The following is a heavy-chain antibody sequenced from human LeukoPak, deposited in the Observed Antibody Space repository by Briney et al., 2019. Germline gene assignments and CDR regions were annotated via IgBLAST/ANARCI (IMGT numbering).Heavy chain of an antibody. CDR1: GFTFSTHT. D-gene: IGHD3-22*01. J-gene: IGHJ4*02. CDR2: ISYDGTIK. V-gene: IGHV3-30-3*01. Sequence: GGSLRLSCAASGFTFSTHTMHWVRQAPGKGLEWVAVISYDGTIKYYADSVKGRFTISRDNSKNTLYLQMNSLRVEDTAVYYCARVPGAYYFDVDYWGQGTLVTVSS. CDR3: ARVPGAYYFDVDY.